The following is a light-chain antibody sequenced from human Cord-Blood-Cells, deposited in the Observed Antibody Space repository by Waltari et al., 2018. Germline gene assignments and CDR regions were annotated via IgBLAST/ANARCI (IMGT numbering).Light chain of an antibody. V-gene: IGKV4-1*01. J-gene: IGKJ2*01. Sequence: LAVSLGERATINCKSSQSVLYSSNNKNYLAWYQQKPGQPPKLLIYWASTRESGVPDRFSGSGSGTDFTLTISSLQAEDVAVYYCQQYYSTPTFGQGTKLEIK. CDR2: WAS. CDR1: QSVLYSSNNKNY. CDR3: QQYYSTPT.